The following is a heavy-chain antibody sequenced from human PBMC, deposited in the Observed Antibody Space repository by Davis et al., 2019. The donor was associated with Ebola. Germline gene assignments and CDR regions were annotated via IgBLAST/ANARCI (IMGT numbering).Heavy chain of an antibody. V-gene: IGHV3-73*01. D-gene: IGHD6-19*01. CDR1: GFTFSGSA. Sequence: GESLKISCAASGFTFSGSAMHWVRQASGKGLEWVGRIRSKANSYATAYAASVKGRFTISRDDSKNTAYLQMNSLKTEDTAVYYCARGVGSSGYVLGYWGQGTLVTVSS. CDR2: IRSKANSYAT. J-gene: IGHJ4*02. CDR3: ARGVGSSGYVLGY.